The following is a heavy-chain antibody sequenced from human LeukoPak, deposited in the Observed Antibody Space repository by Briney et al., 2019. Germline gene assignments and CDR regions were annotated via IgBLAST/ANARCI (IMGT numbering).Heavy chain of an antibody. Sequence: SETLSLTCTVSGYSINNGYQWAWIRQSPGRGLEWIGSIYHDGGAHYNPSLSSRVVISVDTSNNQFSLRLSSVTVADTAVYYCARDPRWLTPDCTSLSCYENYFDLWGRGTLVTVSS. D-gene: IGHD2-2*01. CDR3: ARDPRWLTPDCTSLSCYENYFDL. CDR1: GYSINNGYQ. J-gene: IGHJ5*02. V-gene: IGHV4-38-2*02. CDR2: IYHDGGA.